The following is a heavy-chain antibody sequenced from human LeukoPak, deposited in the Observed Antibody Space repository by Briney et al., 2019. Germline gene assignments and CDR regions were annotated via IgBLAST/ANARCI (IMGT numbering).Heavy chain of an antibody. CDR1: GFTFSNYW. V-gene: IGHV3-74*01. CDR3: VRDWDHYDFDS. CDR2: INPAGNYA. Sequence: GGSLRLSCAASGFTFSNYWIHWVRQAPDKGLVWVSRINPAGNYANYADSVKGRFTISRGNAKNTVYLQMNSLRAEDTALFYCVRDWDHYDFDSWGQGTLVTVSS. D-gene: IGHD3-3*01. J-gene: IGHJ5*01.